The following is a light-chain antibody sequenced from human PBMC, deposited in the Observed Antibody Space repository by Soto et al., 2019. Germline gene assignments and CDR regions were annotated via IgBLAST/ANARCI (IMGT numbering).Light chain of an antibody. Sequence: IVLTQSPATLSLSPWERATLSCRASPSVTNFLAWYQQKPGQAPRLLIYGAFNRATGIPARFSGSGSGTDFTLTISRLEPEDFAVYYCQQYGSSPPITFGQGTRLEIK. J-gene: IGKJ5*01. CDR2: GAF. CDR3: QQYGSSPPIT. CDR1: PSVTNF. V-gene: IGKV3-20*01.